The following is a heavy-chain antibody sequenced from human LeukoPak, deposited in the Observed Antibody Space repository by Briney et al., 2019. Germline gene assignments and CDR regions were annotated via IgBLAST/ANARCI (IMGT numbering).Heavy chain of an antibody. CDR1: GFTVSSNY. CDR2: IRYDGSNK. V-gene: IGHV3-30*02. CDR3: AKDQSAYSSGWYGDY. D-gene: IGHD6-19*01. Sequence: GGSLRLSCAASGFTVSSNYMSWVRQAPGKGLEWVAFIRYDGSNKYYADSVKGRFTISRDNSKNTLYLQMNSLRAEDTAVYYCAKDQSAYSSGWYGDYWGQGTLVTVSS. J-gene: IGHJ4*02.